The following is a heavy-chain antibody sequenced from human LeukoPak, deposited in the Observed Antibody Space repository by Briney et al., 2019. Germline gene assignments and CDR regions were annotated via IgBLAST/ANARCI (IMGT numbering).Heavy chain of an antibody. Sequence: GGSLRLSCAASGFTFSTYAMSWVRQAPGKGLEWVSTIKSGGSTDYEDSVKGRFTISRDNSDNTLYLQMNSLRPEDTAVYYCAKGGYSGSYRNWFDSWGQGTLVTVSS. J-gene: IGHJ5*01. V-gene: IGHV3-23*01. D-gene: IGHD3-10*01. CDR1: GFTFSTYA. CDR3: AKGGYSGSYRNWFDS. CDR2: IKSGGST.